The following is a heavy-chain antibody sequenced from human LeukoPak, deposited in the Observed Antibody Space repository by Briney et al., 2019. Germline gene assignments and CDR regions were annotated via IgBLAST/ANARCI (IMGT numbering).Heavy chain of an antibody. J-gene: IGHJ4*02. CDR2: VSDSGRNT. CDR1: GFTFRRYG. D-gene: IGHD3-22*01. Sequence: PGGSLRLSCAASGFTFRRYGMTWGRQAPGKGLDWVSSVSDSGRNTYYADSVKGRFTISRDNSRNTLYLQMNSLRAEDTAVYYCAREYHDSSGYLDYWGQGTLVTVSS. CDR3: AREYHDSSGYLDY. V-gene: IGHV3-23*01.